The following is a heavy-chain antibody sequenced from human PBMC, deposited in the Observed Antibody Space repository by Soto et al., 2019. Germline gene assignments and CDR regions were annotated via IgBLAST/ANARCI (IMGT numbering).Heavy chain of an antibody. CDR3: ARGQRIFGVDNAFDI. CDR2: IIPVFDAP. V-gene: IGHV1-69*12. D-gene: IGHD3-3*01. CDR1: GGTFSSFT. Sequence: QVQLVQSGAEVRKPGSSVKVSCKASGGTFSSFTINWVRQAPGQGLEWMGGIIPVFDAPKYAQEFQGRVTITADGSTNTAYMELSSLTSEDTAVYFCARGQRIFGVDNAFDIWGQGTKVIVS. J-gene: IGHJ3*02.